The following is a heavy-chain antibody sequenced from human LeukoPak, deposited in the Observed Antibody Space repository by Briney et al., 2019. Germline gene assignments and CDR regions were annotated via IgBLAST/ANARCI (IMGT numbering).Heavy chain of an antibody. V-gene: IGHV3-30*02. CDR2: IRYDGTNR. CDR3: AVGRDTYGFWDY. D-gene: IGHD3/OR15-3a*01. J-gene: IGHJ4*02. CDR1: EFTFSTYG. Sequence: GGSLRLSCATSEFTFSTYGMHWVRQAPGKGLEWVSFIRYDGTNRYYADSVKGRFTISRDNSKNTLYLQMNRLRSDDTAVYYCAVGRDTYGFWDYWGQGTLVTVSS.